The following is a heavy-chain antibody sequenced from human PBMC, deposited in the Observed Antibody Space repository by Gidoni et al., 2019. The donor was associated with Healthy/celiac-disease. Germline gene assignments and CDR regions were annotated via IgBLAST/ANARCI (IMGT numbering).Heavy chain of an antibody. V-gene: IGHV3-21*01. Sequence: EVQLVESGGGLVKPGGSLRLYCAACGVTFSSYSMNWVRQAPGKGLEWGSSISSSSSYIYSADPVKGRFTISRDNAKNSLYLQMNSLRAEDTAVYSCARDGYTPPDGYYGSGWFDPWGQGTLVTVSS. J-gene: IGHJ5*02. CDR1: GVTFSSYS. D-gene: IGHD3-10*01. CDR3: ARDGYTPPDGYYGSGWFDP. CDR2: ISSSSSYI.